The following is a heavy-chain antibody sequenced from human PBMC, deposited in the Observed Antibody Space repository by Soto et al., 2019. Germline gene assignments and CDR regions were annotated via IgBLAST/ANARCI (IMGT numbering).Heavy chain of an antibody. Sequence: GGSLRLSCAASGFTFSSYWMHWVRQAPGKGLVWVSRVNNDGSGTIYADSVKGRFTISRDNAKNTVYLEMNSLRAEDTALYFCKRGGYIHAFDMWGQGTMVTVSS. J-gene: IGHJ3*02. CDR1: GFTFSSYW. CDR3: KRGGYIHAFDM. D-gene: IGHD6-13*01. CDR2: VNNDGSGT. V-gene: IGHV3-74*01.